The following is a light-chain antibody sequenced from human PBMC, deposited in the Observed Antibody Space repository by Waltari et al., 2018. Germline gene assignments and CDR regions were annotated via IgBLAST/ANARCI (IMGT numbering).Light chain of an antibody. Sequence: QSALTQPASVSGSPGQSITISCTGTSSDVGNYNLVSWYQHHPGKAPKLMIYEVSQRPSGVSNRFSGSKSGTTASLTISGLQPEDETDYYCCSYAGHSTYVFGTGTKVTVL. J-gene: IGLJ1*01. V-gene: IGLV2-23*02. CDR3: CSYAGHSTYV. CDR1: SSDVGNYNL. CDR2: EVS.